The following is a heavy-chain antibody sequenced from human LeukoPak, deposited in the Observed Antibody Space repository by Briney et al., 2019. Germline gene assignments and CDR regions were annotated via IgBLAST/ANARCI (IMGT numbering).Heavy chain of an antibody. D-gene: IGHD1-26*01. CDR3: VRDNRSYNFDY. Sequence: PGGSLRLSCAASGFTFCRYWMPWVRQAPGKGLVWVSCIKSDGSSTSIADSAKGRFTISRDNAKNTVYLQMNSLRAEDRAVYYCVRDNRSYNFDYWGQGTLVTVSS. V-gene: IGHV3-74*01. CDR1: GFTFCRYW. CDR2: IKSDGSST. J-gene: IGHJ4*02.